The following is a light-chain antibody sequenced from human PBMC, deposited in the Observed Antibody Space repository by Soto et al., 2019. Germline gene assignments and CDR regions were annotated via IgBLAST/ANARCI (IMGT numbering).Light chain of an antibody. J-gene: IGKJ1*01. Sequence: EIVLTQSPGTLSLSPGERATLSCRASQSVSSSYLAWYQKTPGQAPRLLIYGASSRATGIPDRFSGSGSGTDFTLTIGRLEPEDFAVYYCQQYGSSQSFGQGTKVEIK. CDR1: QSVSSSY. CDR2: GAS. CDR3: QQYGSSQS. V-gene: IGKV3-20*01.